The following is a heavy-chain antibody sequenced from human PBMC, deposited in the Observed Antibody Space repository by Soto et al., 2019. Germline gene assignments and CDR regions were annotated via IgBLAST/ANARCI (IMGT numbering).Heavy chain of an antibody. J-gene: IGHJ4*02. V-gene: IGHV1-3*01. D-gene: IGHD7-27*01. Sequence: QVQLVQSGSEVRKPGASVKISCEASGNSFTTSARHWVRQAPGQRPEWMGWINAGNGYIKYSQTFQGRVTITRDTYASTVYMELSSLKYEDTGIYYCTRESAPWGFEHWGQGTRVTVSS. CDR3: TRESAPWGFEH. CDR1: GNSFTTSA. CDR2: INAGNGYI.